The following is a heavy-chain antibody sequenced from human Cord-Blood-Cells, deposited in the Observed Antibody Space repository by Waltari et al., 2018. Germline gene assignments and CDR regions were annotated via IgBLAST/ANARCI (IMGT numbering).Heavy chain of an antibody. D-gene: IGHD6-6*01. J-gene: IGHJ3*02. CDR1: GGTFSSYA. V-gene: IGHV1-69*12. CDR3: AREALEYSSSGGAFDI. Sequence: QVQLVQSGAEVKKPGSSVKVSCKASGGTFSSYAISWVRQAPGQGLKWMGGIIPLLGTANNEKKFQGRVTMTADESTSTAYMELGSLRSEDTAVYYCAREALEYSSSGGAFDIWGQGTMVTVSS. CDR2: IIPLLGTA.